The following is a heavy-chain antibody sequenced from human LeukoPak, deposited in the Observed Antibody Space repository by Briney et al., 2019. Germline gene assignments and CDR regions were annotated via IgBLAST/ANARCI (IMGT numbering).Heavy chain of an antibody. CDR3: ARDQSHIPDV. CDR1: GYTFTSYG. D-gene: IGHD2-21*01. Sequence: ASVKVSCKASGYTFTSYGISWVRQAPGQGLEWMGWINAYNGHATYAQKLQGRVTMTTDTSTSIGFMELRGLRSDDTAVYYCARDQSHIPDVWGQGTTVTVSS. J-gene: IGHJ6*02. V-gene: IGHV1-18*01. CDR2: INAYNGHA.